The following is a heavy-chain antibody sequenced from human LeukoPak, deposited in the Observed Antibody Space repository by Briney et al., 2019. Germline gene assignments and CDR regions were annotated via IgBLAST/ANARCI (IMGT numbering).Heavy chain of an antibody. J-gene: IGHJ4*02. D-gene: IGHD5-24*01. V-gene: IGHV4-31*03. Sequence: PSETLSLTCTVSGDSISSGGYYWRWIRQLPGKVLEWIGYIYYTGSTYYNPSLKRRVTISVDTSKNQLSLRLSPVTAADTAVYYCARGPRDGYNSHFDYWGQGTLVTVSS. CDR3: ARGPRDGYNSHFDY. CDR2: IYYTGST. CDR1: GDSISSGGYY.